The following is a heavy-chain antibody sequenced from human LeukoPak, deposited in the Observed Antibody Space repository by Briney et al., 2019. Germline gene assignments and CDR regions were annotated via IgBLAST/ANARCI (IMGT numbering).Heavy chain of an antibody. CDR2: IYNSGSI. CDR1: GGSISSYH. Sequence: PSETLSLTCTISGGSISSYHWSWLRQPPGKGLVWIGNIYNSGSINYNPSLKSRVTISVDTSKNQFSPKLRSVTAADTAVYHCARVREGSSWSTFDYWGQGTLVTVSS. CDR3: ARVREGSSWSTFDY. J-gene: IGHJ4*02. D-gene: IGHD6-13*01. V-gene: IGHV4-59*01.